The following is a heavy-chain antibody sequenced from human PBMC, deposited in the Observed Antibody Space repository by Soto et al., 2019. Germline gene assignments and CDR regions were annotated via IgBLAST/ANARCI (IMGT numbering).Heavy chain of an antibody. CDR1: GGSISSGGYY. CDR3: ARAPVVPAAPSGAFDI. V-gene: IGHV4-31*03. Sequence: QVQLQESGPGLVKPTQTLSLTCTVSGGSISSGGYYWSWIRQHPGKGLEWIGYIYYSGSTYYNPSLKSRVTISVDTSKNQFSLKLSSVTAAYTAVYYCARAPVVPAAPSGAFDIWGQGTMVTVSS. J-gene: IGHJ3*02. D-gene: IGHD2-2*01. CDR2: IYYSGST.